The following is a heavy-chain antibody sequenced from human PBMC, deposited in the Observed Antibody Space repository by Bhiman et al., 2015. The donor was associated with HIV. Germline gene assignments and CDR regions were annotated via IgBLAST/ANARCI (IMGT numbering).Heavy chain of an antibody. J-gene: IGHJ6*02. CDR1: GFTFSSYE. CDR3: ARAPRGRTASILYYYYGMDV. Sequence: EVQLVESGGGLVQPGGSLRLSCAASGFTFSSYEMNWVRQAPGKGLEWVSYISSSGSTIYYADSVKGRFTISRDNAKNSLYLQMNSLRAEDTAVYYCARAPRGRTASILYYYYGMDVWGQGTTVTVSS. CDR2: ISSSGSTI. D-gene: IGHD5-18*01. V-gene: IGHV3-48*03.